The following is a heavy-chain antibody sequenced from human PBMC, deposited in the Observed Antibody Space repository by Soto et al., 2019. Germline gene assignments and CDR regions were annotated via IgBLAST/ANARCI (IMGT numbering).Heavy chain of an antibody. V-gene: IGHV4-59*01. CDR2: IHYSGST. CDR3: ARVPYSNYGNWFDP. D-gene: IGHD4-4*01. J-gene: IGHJ5*02. Sequence: PSETLSLTCTVSGGSISSYYWSWIRQPPGKGLEWIGYIHYSGSTNYNPSLKSRVTISVDTSKNQFSLKLSSVTAADTAVYYCARVPYSNYGNWFDPWGQGTLVTVSS. CDR1: GGSISSYY.